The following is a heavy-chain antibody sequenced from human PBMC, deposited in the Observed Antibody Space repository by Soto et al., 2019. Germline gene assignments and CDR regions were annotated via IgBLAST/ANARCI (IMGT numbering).Heavy chain of an antibody. D-gene: IGHD3-9*01. CDR3: TTDEVSGYDILGFGMDV. Sequence: GGSLRLSCAASGFTFSNAWMNWVRQAPGKGLEWVGRIKSKTDGGTTDYAAPVKGRFTISRDDSKNTLYLQMNSLKTEDTAVYYCTTDEVSGYDILGFGMDVWGQGTTVTVSS. J-gene: IGHJ6*02. V-gene: IGHV3-15*07. CDR2: IKSKTDGGTT. CDR1: GFTFSNAW.